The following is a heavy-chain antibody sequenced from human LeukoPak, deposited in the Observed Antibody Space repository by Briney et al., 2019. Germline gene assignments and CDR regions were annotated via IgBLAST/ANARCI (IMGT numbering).Heavy chain of an antibody. CDR2: ISSSSNTI. V-gene: IGHV3-48*01. J-gene: IGHJ4*02. CDR3: ARVRSGDFDF. Sequence: PGGSLRLSCAASGFTFSTYSMSWVRQAPGKGLEWLSYISSSSNTIYYGDSVKGRFTISRDNAKNSLYLQMNSLRAEDTAVYYCARVRSGDFDFWGQGTLVTVSS. CDR1: GFTFSTYS. D-gene: IGHD1-26*01.